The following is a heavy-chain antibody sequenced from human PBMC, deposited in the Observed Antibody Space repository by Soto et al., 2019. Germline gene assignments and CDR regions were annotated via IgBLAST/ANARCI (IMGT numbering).Heavy chain of an antibody. CDR3: GEPPRAAPTFDY. Sequence: EVQLVDSGGGLVQPGGSLRLSCAASGFIFSNYVMSWVRQAPGKGLEWVSSISDSGGTSYYADSVKGRFTISRDNSKNPREPQKNRPRGEGKGQYFGGEPPRAAPTFDYWGQGTLVTVSS. J-gene: IGHJ4*02. CDR1: GFIFSNYV. V-gene: IGHV3-23*04. CDR2: ISDSGGTS.